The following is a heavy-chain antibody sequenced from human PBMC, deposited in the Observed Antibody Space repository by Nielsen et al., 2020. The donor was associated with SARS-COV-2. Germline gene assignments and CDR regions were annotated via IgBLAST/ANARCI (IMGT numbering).Heavy chain of an antibody. CDR3: ARGGYSYGYGY. V-gene: IGHV4-34*01. CDR2: INHSGST. CDR1: GGSISGYY. D-gene: IGHD5-18*01. J-gene: IGHJ4*02. Sequence: SETLSLTCTVSGGSISGYYWSWIRQPPGKGLEWIGEINHSGSTNYNPSLKSRVTISVDTSKNQFSLKLSSVTAADTAVYYCARGGYSYGYGYWGQGTLVTVSS.